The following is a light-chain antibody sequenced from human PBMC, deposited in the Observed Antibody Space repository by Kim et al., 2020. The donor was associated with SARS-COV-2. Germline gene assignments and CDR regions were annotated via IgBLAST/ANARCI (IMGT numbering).Light chain of an antibody. V-gene: IGKV3-20*01. CDR2: GAS. Sequence: EIVLTQSPGTLSLSPGERATLSCRASQSVSDNYLAWYQQKPGQAPRLLIYGASNRATGIPDRFSGSGSGTDFTLTISRLESEDFAVYYCQQYDTSPSCTFGQGTKRE. J-gene: IGKJ2*02. CDR3: QQYDTSPSCT. CDR1: QSVSDNY.